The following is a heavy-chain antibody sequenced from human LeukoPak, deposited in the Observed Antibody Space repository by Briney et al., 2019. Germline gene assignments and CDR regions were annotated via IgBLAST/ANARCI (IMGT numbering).Heavy chain of an antibody. Sequence: PGGSLRLSCAASGFTFSSYAMSWVRQAPGKGLEWVSAISGSGGSTYYADSVKGRFTISRNNSKNTLYLQMNSLSAEDTAVYYCAKVLITAAAAKGFDYWGQGTLVTVSS. CDR2: ISGSGGST. D-gene: IGHD6-13*01. V-gene: IGHV3-23*01. CDR1: GFTFSSYA. CDR3: AKVLITAAAAKGFDY. J-gene: IGHJ4*02.